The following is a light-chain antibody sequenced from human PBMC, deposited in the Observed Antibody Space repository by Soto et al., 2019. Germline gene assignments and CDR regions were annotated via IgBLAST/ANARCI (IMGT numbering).Light chain of an antibody. CDR2: GAS. V-gene: IGKV3-15*01. Sequence: EIVMTQSPATLSVSPGERATLSCRASQSVSSNLAWYQQIPGQATRLLIYGASSRATGTPARFSGSGSGTEFTLTISSLQSEDFAGYYCQQYNNWPPMYTFGQGTKLEIK. J-gene: IGKJ2*01. CDR1: QSVSSN. CDR3: QQYNNWPPMYT.